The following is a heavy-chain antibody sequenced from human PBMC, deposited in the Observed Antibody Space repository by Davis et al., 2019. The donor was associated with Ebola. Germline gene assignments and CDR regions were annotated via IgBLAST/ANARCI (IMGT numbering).Heavy chain of an antibody. J-gene: IGHJ6*02. CDR1: GYTFTGYY. CDR2: IIPIFGTA. CDR3: ASDLEGFDILTGYYIGPLYGMDV. Sequence: SVKVSCKASGYTFTGYYMHWVRQAPGQGLEWMGGIIPIFGTANYAQKFQGRVTITADKSTSTAYMELSSLRSEDTAVYYCASDLEGFDILTGYYIGPLYGMDVWGQGTTVTVSS. V-gene: IGHV1-69*06. D-gene: IGHD3-9*01.